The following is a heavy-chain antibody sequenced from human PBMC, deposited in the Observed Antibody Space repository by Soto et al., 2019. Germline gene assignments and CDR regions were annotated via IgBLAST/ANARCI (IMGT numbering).Heavy chain of an antibody. CDR3: ARVNIINMRVMFLDS. CDR1: GGSISSGFYY. J-gene: IGHJ4*03. Sequence: SETLSLTCTVSGGSISSGFYYWSLIRQRPGQGLEWIGYISYSGSTYYNPSLKSRLTISADTLKNQVALKLRSVTAAATAVYYCARVNIINMRVMFLDSWGQGTLVTVAS. D-gene: IGHD3-22*01. CDR2: ISYSGST. V-gene: IGHV4-31*03.